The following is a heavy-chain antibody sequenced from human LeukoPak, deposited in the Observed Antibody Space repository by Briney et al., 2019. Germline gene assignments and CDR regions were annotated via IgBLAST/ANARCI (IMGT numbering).Heavy chain of an antibody. D-gene: IGHD3-22*01. V-gene: IGHV4-61*01. Sequence: SETLSLTCTVSGDSVSGISFYWSWIRQPPGKGLQYIGYIQYSGSTNYNPSLKSRVTISVDTSKNQFSLKLSSVTAADTAVYYCARYYDTSGYWSTPHFDYWGQGTLVTVSS. J-gene: IGHJ4*02. CDR2: IQYSGST. CDR3: ARYYDTSGYWSTPHFDY. CDR1: GDSVSGISFY.